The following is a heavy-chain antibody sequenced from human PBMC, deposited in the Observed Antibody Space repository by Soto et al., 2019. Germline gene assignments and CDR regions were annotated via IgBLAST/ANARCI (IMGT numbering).Heavy chain of an antibody. V-gene: IGHV4-59*01. J-gene: IGHJ4*02. CDR1: GGSIGSYY. D-gene: IGHD5-18*01. CDR2: IYYSGST. Sequence: SETLSLTCTVSGGSIGSYYWSWIRQPPGKGLEWIGYIYYSGSTNYNPSLKSRVSISVDTSKKQFSLKLSSVTAADTAVYYCARAGYSYGFGYWGQGTLVTVSS. CDR3: ARAGYSYGFGY.